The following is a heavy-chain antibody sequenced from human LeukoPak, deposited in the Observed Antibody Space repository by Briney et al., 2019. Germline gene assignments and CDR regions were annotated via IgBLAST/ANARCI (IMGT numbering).Heavy chain of an antibody. D-gene: IGHD3-10*01. Sequence: GASVKVSCKASGGTFSSYAISWVRQAPGQGLEWMGRIIPILGIANYAQKFQGRATITADKSTSTAYMELSSLRSEDTAVYYCARSLGWFGELLRDYYGMDVWGQGTTVTVSS. CDR3: ARSLGWFGELLRDYYGMDV. CDR2: IIPILGIA. V-gene: IGHV1-69*04. J-gene: IGHJ6*02. CDR1: GGTFSSYA.